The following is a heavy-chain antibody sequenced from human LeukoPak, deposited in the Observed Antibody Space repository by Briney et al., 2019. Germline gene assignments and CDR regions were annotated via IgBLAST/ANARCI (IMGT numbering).Heavy chain of an antibody. V-gene: IGHV4-31*03. D-gene: IGHD2-2*03. CDR2: IHPSGML. CDR3: SRGLDRRNLGY. J-gene: IGHJ4*02. Sequence: SETLSLTCTVSGASFNSDDQYWNWIRQSPGKGLEWIGSIHPSGMLYNNPSLESRVTMSRDTSKNQFSLNLNSVTASDTAVYFCSRGLDRRNLGYWGQGLLVPVPS. CDR1: GASFNSDDQY.